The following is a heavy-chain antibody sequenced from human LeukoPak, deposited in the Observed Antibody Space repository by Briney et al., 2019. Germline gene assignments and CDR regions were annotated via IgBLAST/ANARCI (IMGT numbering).Heavy chain of an antibody. CDR2: ISGSGGST. CDR1: GFTFSSYA. CDR3: AKDFEAIIVVVPAASLGYFDY. J-gene: IGHJ4*02. V-gene: IGHV3-23*01. D-gene: IGHD2-2*01. Sequence: GGSLRLSCAASGFTFSSYAVSWVRQAPGKGLEWVSAISGSGGSTYYADSVKGRFTISRDNSKNTLYLQMNSLRAEDTAVYYCAKDFEAIIVVVPAASLGYFDYWGQGTLVTVSS.